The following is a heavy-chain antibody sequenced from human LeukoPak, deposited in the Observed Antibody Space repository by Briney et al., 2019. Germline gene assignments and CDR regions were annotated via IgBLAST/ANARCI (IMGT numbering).Heavy chain of an antibody. CDR3: AKAYGSGSYPGSRWVDY. CDR2: ISGSGGST. D-gene: IGHD3-10*01. CDR1: GFTFSSYA. V-gene: IGHV3-23*01. Sequence: GGSLRLSCADSGFTFSSYAMSWVRQAPGKGLEWVSAISGSGGSTYYADSVKGRFTISRDNSKNTLYLQMNSLRAEDTAVYYCAKAYGSGSYPGSRWVDYWGQGTLVTVSS. J-gene: IGHJ4*02.